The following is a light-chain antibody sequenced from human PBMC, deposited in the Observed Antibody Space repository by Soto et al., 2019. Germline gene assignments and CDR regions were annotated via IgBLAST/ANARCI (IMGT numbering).Light chain of an antibody. CDR2: SDD. CDR1: NSNIGRYS. Sequence: QSVLTQPPSLSGTPVQRGTISCSGSNSNIGRYSVNWYQHFPGTAPKILIYSDDERPSGVPDRFSGSKSGTSASLAISGLQSEDEAEYYCAAWDDNLNGPLFGGGTKLTVL. J-gene: IGLJ3*02. CDR3: AAWDDNLNGPL. V-gene: IGLV1-44*01.